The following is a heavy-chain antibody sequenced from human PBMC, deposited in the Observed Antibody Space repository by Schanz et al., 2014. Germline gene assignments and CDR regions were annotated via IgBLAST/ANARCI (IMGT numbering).Heavy chain of an antibody. CDR3: VRDERISSGVWFDP. D-gene: IGHD6-19*01. CDR2: IDGEGGDT. V-gene: IGHV3-74*01. J-gene: IGHJ5*02. CDR1: GFTFRNNW. Sequence: LVVESGGGLVQPGGSLRLSCAASGFTFRNNWMHWFRQGPGKGLFWVSRIDGEGGDTRYADSVKGRFTVFRDNARNMVFLQMNSLRVDDTGVYYCVRDERISSGVWFDPWGQGTLVTVSS.